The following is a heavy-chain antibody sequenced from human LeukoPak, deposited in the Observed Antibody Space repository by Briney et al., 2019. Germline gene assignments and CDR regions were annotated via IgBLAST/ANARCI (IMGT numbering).Heavy chain of an antibody. CDR1: GFTFSSYS. CDR2: ISSSSSTI. CDR3: ARETTGITIFGVVNYWYFDL. Sequence: GGSLRLSCAASGFTFSSYSMNWVRQAPGKGLEWVSYISSSSSTIYYADSVKGRFTISRDNAKNSLYLQMNSLRAEDTAVYYCARETTGITIFGVVNYWYFDLWGRGTLVTVSS. D-gene: IGHD3-3*01. V-gene: IGHV3-48*01. J-gene: IGHJ2*01.